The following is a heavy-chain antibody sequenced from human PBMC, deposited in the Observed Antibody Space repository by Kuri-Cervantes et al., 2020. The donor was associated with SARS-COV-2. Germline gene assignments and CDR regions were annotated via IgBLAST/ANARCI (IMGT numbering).Heavy chain of an antibody. V-gene: IGHV1-18*04. CDR3: AREIQLWKPIDY. CDR1: GYIFTSYY. J-gene: IGHJ4*02. Sequence: APVKVSCKASGYIFTSYYMHWVRQAPGQGLEWMGWISTYNGNTNYAQKLQGRVTMTTDTSTSTAYMELRSLRSDDTAVYYCAREIQLWKPIDYWGQGTLVTVSS. CDR2: ISTYNGNT. D-gene: IGHD5-18*01.